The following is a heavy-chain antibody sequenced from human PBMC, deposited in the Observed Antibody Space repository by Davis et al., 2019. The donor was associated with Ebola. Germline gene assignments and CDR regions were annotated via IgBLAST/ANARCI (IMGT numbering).Heavy chain of an antibody. CDR3: ARGSVVREWLLWPWFDP. CDR1: GFTFSSYS. Sequence: GGSLRLSCAASGFTFSSYSMNWVRQAPGKGLEWVTYISSRSSTIYYADSVKGRFTISRDNAKNSLYLQMNSLRAEDTAVYYCARGSVVREWLLWPWFDPWGQGTLVTVSS. J-gene: IGHJ5*02. CDR2: ISSRSSTI. V-gene: IGHV3-48*04. D-gene: IGHD3-3*01.